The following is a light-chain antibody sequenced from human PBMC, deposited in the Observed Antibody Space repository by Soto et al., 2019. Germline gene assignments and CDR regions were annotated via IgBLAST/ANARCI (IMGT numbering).Light chain of an antibody. CDR3: QQRSNWPLT. CDR1: QSVSSY. Sequence: EIVLTQSPATLSLSPGERATLSCRASQSVSSYLAWYQQKPGQAPRLLIYDASNRATGIPARFSGSGYGTDFSLTISSLEPEDFAVYYSQQRSNWPLTFVGGTK. CDR2: DAS. J-gene: IGKJ4*01. V-gene: IGKV3-11*01.